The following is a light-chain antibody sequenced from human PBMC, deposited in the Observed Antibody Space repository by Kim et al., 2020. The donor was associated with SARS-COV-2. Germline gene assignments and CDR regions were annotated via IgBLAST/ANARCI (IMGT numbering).Light chain of an antibody. CDR1: RSVSAS. V-gene: IGKV3-11*01. Sequence: SLSPGERATLSCRASRSVSASLAWYQQRPGQAPRLLIYDASNRATGIPARFSGSGSGTDFTLSISSLEPEDFAVYFCQQRSNWPLTFGGGTKVEI. CDR2: DAS. J-gene: IGKJ4*01. CDR3: QQRSNWPLT.